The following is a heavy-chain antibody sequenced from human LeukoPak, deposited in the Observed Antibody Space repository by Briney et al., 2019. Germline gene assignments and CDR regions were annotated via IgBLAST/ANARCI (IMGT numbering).Heavy chain of an antibody. J-gene: IGHJ3*02. Sequence: GESLKISCKGSGYSFTSYWIGWVRQMPGKGLEWMGIIYPGDSDTRYSPSFQGQVTISADKSISTAYLQWSSLKASDTAMYYCARQPIAAYDAFDIWGQGTMVTVSS. CDR2: IYPGDSDT. CDR3: ARQPIAAYDAFDI. D-gene: IGHD6-13*01. CDR1: GYSFTSYW. V-gene: IGHV5-51*01.